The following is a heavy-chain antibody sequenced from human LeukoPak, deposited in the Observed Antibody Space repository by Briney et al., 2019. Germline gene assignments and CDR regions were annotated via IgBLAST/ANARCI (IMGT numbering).Heavy chain of an antibody. CDR2: ISGSGGST. J-gene: IGHJ4*02. CDR1: GFTFSSYA. CDR3: ARDPGRGRDDKWYMDS. Sequence: GGSLRLSCAASGFTFSSYAMSWVRQAPGKGLEWVSAISGSGGSTYYADSVKGRFTISRDNAKDSLYPQMNSLRAEDTAVYFCARDPGRGRDDKWYMDSWGQGTLVTVSS. D-gene: IGHD2-8*02. V-gene: IGHV3-23*01.